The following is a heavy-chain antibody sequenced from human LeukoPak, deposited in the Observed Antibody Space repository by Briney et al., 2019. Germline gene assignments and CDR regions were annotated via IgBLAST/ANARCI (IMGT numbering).Heavy chain of an antibody. CDR2: IYYSGST. J-gene: IGHJ4*02. Sequence: PSETLSLTCTVSGGSVSSGGYYWRWIRQHPGQGLEWIGYIYYSGSTYYNPSRKSRVTISVDTSKNQFSLKLSSVTAADTAVYYCARGGTNWVKHDYWGQGTLVTVSS. CDR3: ARGGTNWVKHDY. D-gene: IGHD7-27*01. CDR1: GGSVSSGGYY. V-gene: IGHV4-31*03.